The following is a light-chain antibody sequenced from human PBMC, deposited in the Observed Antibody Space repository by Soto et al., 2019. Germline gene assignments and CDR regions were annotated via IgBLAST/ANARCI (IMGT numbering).Light chain of an antibody. Sequence: IQLTQSPSSLSASVGDRVTITCRASQGISTYLAWYQQKPGKAPKLLIYAASTLQSGVPSRFSGSESGTEFTLAINSLQPDDFATYYCQQYDSYPWTFGQGTKVDIK. CDR3: QQYDSYPWT. V-gene: IGKV1-9*01. J-gene: IGKJ1*01. CDR2: AAS. CDR1: QGISTY.